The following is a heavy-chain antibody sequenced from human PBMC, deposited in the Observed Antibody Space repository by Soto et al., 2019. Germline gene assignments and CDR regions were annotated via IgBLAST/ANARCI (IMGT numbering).Heavy chain of an antibody. Sequence: ASVKVSCKASGYTFTSYGISWVRQAPGQGLEWMGWISAYNGNTNYAQKLQGRVTMTTDTSTSTAYMELRSLRSDDTAVYYCARGQWCGSTSCYAYWGYYYGMDVWGQGTTVTVPS. CDR2: ISAYNGNT. CDR1: GYTFTSYG. J-gene: IGHJ6*02. D-gene: IGHD2-2*01. CDR3: ARGQWCGSTSCYAYWGYYYGMDV. V-gene: IGHV1-18*01.